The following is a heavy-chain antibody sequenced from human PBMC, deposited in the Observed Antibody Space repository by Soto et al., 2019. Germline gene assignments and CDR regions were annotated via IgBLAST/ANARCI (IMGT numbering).Heavy chain of an antibody. CDR3: AETPYGSGNYNNFFDY. J-gene: IGHJ4*02. V-gene: IGHV3-23*01. CDR1: GFPYSYYA. D-gene: IGHD3-10*01. Sequence: GGALRLSCVASGFPYSYYAMSCVRQAPEKGLEWVSAISGSASSTYYADSVRGRFTISRDNSKNTLYLQMNRLRAEDTAVFFFAETPYGSGNYNNFFDYWGQGSLVTVSS. CDR2: ISGSASST.